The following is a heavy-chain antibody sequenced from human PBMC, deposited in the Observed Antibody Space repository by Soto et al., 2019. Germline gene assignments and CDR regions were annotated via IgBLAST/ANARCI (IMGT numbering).Heavy chain of an antibody. D-gene: IGHD6-19*01. CDR2: ISYDGTKK. CDR1: GFTFRTYG. CDR3: AQEAPGGWHFLDS. Sequence: GGSLRLSCAASGFTFRTYGMHWVRQAPGKGLEWGADISYDGTKKCYIDSVKGRFTISRDSSKNTLYLQMNGLRTEDTAVYYCAQEAPGGWHFLDSWGQGTLVTV. V-gene: IGHV3-30*18. J-gene: IGHJ1*01.